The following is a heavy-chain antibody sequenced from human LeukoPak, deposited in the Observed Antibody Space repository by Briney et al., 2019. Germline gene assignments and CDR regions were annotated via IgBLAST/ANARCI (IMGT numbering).Heavy chain of an antibody. CDR3: AITTSATVDY. J-gene: IGHJ4*02. CDR1: GVSISSGGYY. V-gene: IGHV4-30-2*01. CDR2: IYHSGST. Sequence: SETLSLTCTVSGVSISSGGYYWSWIRQPPGKGLEWIGYIYHSGSTYYNPSLKSRVTISVDRSKNQFSLKLSSVTAADTAVYYCAITTSATVDYWGQGTLVTVSS. D-gene: IGHD2-15*01.